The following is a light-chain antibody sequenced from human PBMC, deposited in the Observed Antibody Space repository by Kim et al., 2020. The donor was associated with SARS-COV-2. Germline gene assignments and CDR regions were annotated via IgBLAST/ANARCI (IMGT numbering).Light chain of an antibody. Sequence: QSALTQPRSVSGSLGQSVTISCTGTSSDVGAYNYVSWYQQHPGKAPNLLIYDVTKRPSGVPDRFSGSKSGNTASLTISGLQAEDETDYYCCSNAGRYTGVFGGGTQLTVL. CDR1: SSDVGAYNY. V-gene: IGLV2-11*01. CDR2: DVT. CDR3: CSNAGRYTGV. J-gene: IGLJ3*02.